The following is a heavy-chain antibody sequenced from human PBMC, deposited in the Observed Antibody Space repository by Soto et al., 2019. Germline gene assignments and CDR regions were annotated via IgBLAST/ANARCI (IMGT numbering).Heavy chain of an antibody. CDR2: ISARNGDT. D-gene: IGHD1-1*01. J-gene: IGHJ4*02. V-gene: IGHV1-18*01. CDR3: ARGRYGDY. CDR1: GYTFTSYG. Sequence: QVHLVQSGAEVKKPGASVKVSCKGSGYTFTSYGITWVRQAPGQGLEWMGWISARNGDTDYAQKLQGRVTVTRDTSTSTAYMELRSLRSDDTAGDYCARGRYGDYWGQGALVTVSS.